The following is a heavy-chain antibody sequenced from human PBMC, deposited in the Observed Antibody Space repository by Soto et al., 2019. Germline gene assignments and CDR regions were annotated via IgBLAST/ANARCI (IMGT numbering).Heavy chain of an antibody. J-gene: IGHJ3*02. CDR2: ISGSGGST. CDR3: AKARTRAGQRDAFDS. V-gene: IGHV3-23*01. Sequence: GGSLRLSCAASGFTFSSYAMSWVRQAPGKGLEWVSAISGSGGSTYYVDSVKGRFTISRDNSKNTLYLQMNSLRAEDTAVYYCAKARTRAGQRDAFDSWGQGTMVTVSS. CDR1: GFTFSSYA. D-gene: IGHD6-25*01.